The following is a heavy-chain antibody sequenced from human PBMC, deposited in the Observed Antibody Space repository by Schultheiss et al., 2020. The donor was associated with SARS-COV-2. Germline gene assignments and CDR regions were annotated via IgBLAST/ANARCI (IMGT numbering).Heavy chain of an antibody. CDR1: GFTFSSYG. Sequence: GGSLRLSCAASGFTFSSYGMHWVRQAPGKGLEWVAVIWYDGSNKYYADSVKGRFTISRDNSKNTLYLQMNSLRAEDTAVYYCARESGGSYYPIDYWGQGTLVNVSS. J-gene: IGHJ4*02. CDR3: ARESGGSYYPIDY. V-gene: IGHV3-33*01. D-gene: IGHD1-26*01. CDR2: IWYDGSNK.